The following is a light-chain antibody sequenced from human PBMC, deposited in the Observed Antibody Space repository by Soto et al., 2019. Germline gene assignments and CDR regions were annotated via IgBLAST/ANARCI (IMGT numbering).Light chain of an antibody. V-gene: IGKV3-20*01. CDR1: QSVSSNY. Sequence: EIVLTQSPGTLSLSPGDRATLSCRASQSVSSNYLAWYQQKPGQAPRLLIYGASMRATGIPDRFSASGSGTHFTLTIRRLEPEDFAMYFCHHYGSSPRTFGQGTKVEIK. J-gene: IGKJ1*01. CDR3: HHYGSSPRT. CDR2: GAS.